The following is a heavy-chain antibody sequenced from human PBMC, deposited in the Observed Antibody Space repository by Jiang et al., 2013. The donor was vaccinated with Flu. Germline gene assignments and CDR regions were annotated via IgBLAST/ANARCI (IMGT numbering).Heavy chain of an antibody. CDR2: ISFDGSNE. CDR3: AKGSQRYSSSPRPNYGMDV. V-gene: IGHV3-30*18. J-gene: IGHJ6*02. Sequence: QLVESGGGVVQPGRSLRLSCTASGFTFSSYAMHWARQAPGKGLERVAVISFDGSNEYYADSMKGRFTISRDNSKNTLFLQMNRLRAEDTAVYYCAKGSQRYSSSPRPNYGMDVWGQGTTVTVSS. CDR1: GFTFSSYA. D-gene: IGHD6-6*01.